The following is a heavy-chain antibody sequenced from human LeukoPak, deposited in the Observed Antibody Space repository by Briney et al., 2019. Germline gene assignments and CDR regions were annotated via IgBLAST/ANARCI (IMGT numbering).Heavy chain of an antibody. CDR2: ISSSSSYI. D-gene: IGHD2-15*01. J-gene: IGHJ4*02. CDR1: GFTFSSYS. V-gene: IGHV3-21*01. Sequence: TGGSLRLSCAASGFTFSSYSMNWVRQAPGRGLEWVSSISSSSSYIYYADSVKGRFTISRDNAKNSLYLQMNSLRAEDTAVYYCASPSCSGGSCYMGSFDYWGQGTLVTVSS. CDR3: ASPSCSGGSCYMGSFDY.